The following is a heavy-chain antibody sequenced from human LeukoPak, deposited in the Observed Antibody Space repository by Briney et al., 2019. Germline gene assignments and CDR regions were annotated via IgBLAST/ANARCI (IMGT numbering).Heavy chain of an antibody. V-gene: IGHV4-59*01. CDR3: VRGQRSYFRAVDD. CDR1: GASIRTYY. Sequence: AETLSLTCTVSGASIRTYYWGWIRQPPGKGLEWIGYVHYSGNTNYSPSLKSRVTMSVDTSKNQFSLKVSSVTAADTALYYCVRGQRSYFRAVDDWGQGPLVTVSS. CDR2: VHYSGNT. D-gene: IGHD3-10*01. J-gene: IGHJ4*02.